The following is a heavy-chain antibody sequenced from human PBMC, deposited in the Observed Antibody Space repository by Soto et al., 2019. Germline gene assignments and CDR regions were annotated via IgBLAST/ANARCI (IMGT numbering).Heavy chain of an antibody. CDR1: GGSISSYY. V-gene: IGHV4-59*01. D-gene: IGHD5-18*01. J-gene: IGHJ5*02. CDR3: ARVRPTALNWFDP. Sequence: SETLSLTCTVSGGSISSYYWSWIRQPPGKGLEWIGYIYYSGSTNYNPSLKSRVTISVHTSKNQFSLKLSSVTAADTAVYYCARVRPTALNWFDPWVQGTLVTVSS. CDR2: IYYSGST.